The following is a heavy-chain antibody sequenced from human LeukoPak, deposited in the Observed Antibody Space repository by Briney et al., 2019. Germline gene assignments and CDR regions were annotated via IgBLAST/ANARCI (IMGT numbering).Heavy chain of an antibody. Sequence: PGGSLRLSCAASGFTFSNYWMSWVRQAPGNGPEWVANIKEDESEKNYVDSVKGRFTISRGNAKNSLFLQMNSLRAEDTAVYYCARVLRYCSGGNCYSGGLGYMDVWGKGTTVTISS. CDR2: IKEDESEK. CDR3: ARVLRYCSGGNCYSGGLGYMDV. J-gene: IGHJ6*03. CDR1: GFTFSNYW. V-gene: IGHV3-7*03. D-gene: IGHD2-15*01.